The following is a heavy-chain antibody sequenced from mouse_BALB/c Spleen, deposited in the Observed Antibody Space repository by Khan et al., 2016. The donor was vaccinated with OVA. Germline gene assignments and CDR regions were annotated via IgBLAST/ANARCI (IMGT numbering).Heavy chain of an antibody. Sequence: VQLQQSGPELVKPGASVKMSCKASGYTFTSYVMHWVKQKPGLGLEWIGYIYPFNDDTKYNEKFKDKATLTSDKSSSTAYMELSSLTSEDSAVDCCAPVGTYYVSFAYWGQGTLVTVSA. V-gene: IGHV1S136*01. CDR3: APVGTYYVSFAY. CDR2: IYPFNDDT. D-gene: IGHD1-1*01. CDR1: GYTFTSYV. J-gene: IGHJ3*01.